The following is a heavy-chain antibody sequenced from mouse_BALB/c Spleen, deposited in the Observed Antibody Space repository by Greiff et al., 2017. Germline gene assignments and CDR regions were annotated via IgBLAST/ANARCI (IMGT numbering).Heavy chain of an antibody. V-gene: IGHV1-14*01. J-gene: IGHJ4*01. Sequence: EVQRVESGPELVKPGASVKMSCKASGYTFTSYVMHWVKQKPGQGLEWIGYINPYNDGTKYNEKFKGKATLTSDKSSSTAYMELSSLTSEDSAVYYCAREDWGNYYAMDYWGQGTSVTVSS. CDR3: AREDWGNYYAMDY. D-gene: IGHD4-1*01. CDR2: INPYNDGT. CDR1: GYTFTSYV.